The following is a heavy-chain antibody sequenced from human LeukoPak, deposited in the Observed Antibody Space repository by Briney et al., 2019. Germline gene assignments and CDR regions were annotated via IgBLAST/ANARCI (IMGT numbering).Heavy chain of an antibody. CDR1: GFTVSSKY. D-gene: IGHD1-26*01. CDR3: ATVVGATGGFDY. Sequence: GGSLRLSCAASGFTVSSKYMTWVRQAPGKGLEWVTIIYSDDNTYYADSVKGRFTISRDNSKNTLNLQMNSPRAEDTAVYYCATVVGATGGFDYWGQGTLVTVAS. V-gene: IGHV3-66*01. CDR2: IYSDDNT. J-gene: IGHJ4*02.